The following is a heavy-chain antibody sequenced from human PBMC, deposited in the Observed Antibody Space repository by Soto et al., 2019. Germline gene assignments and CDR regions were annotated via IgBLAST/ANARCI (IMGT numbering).Heavy chain of an antibody. D-gene: IGHD6-19*01. CDR2: ISGSGGST. CDR3: AKYQWLVDDHFDY. CDR1: GFTFSSYA. J-gene: IGHJ4*02. V-gene: IGHV3-23*01. Sequence: EVQLLESGGGLVQPGGSLRLSCAASGFTFSSYAMSWVRQAPGKGLEWVSAISGSGGSTYYADSVKGLFTISRDNSKNTLYLQMNSLRAEDTAVYYCAKYQWLVDDHFDYWGQGTLVTVSS.